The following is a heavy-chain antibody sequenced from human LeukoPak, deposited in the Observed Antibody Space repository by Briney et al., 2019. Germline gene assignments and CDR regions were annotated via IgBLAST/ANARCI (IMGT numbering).Heavy chain of an antibody. CDR1: GFIFSSYG. V-gene: IGHV3-30*02. Sequence: PGGSLRLSCAASGFIFSSYGMHWVRQAPGKGLEWVAFIRYDGSNKYYADSVKGRFTISRDNSKNTLYLQMNSLRAEDTAVYYCAKEGTKDRDTAMGAYYFDYWGQGTLVTVSS. CDR2: IRYDGSNK. J-gene: IGHJ4*02. CDR3: AKEGTKDRDTAMGAYYFDY. D-gene: IGHD5-18*01.